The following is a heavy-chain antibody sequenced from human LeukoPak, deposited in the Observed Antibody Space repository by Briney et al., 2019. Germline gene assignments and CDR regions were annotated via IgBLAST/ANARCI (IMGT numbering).Heavy chain of an antibody. CDR2: IYYSGST. CDR3: ATTSGYRNYYYYYVDV. V-gene: IGHV4-39*01. Sequence: ASETLSLTCTVSGGSTSSSSYYWGWIRQPPGKGLEWIGNIYYSGSTYYNPSLESRVTISVDTSKNQFSLTLTSVTAEDTAVYYCATTSGYRNYYYYYVDVWGPGTTVTVSS. J-gene: IGHJ6*03. CDR1: GGSTSSSSYY. D-gene: IGHD3-3*01.